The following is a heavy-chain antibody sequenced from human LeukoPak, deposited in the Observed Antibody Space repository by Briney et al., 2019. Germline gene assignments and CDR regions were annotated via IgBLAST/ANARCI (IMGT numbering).Heavy chain of an antibody. D-gene: IGHD3-9*01. V-gene: IGHV1-69*05. J-gene: IGHJ4*02. CDR3: ARELGHYDILTGYYRGYFDY. CDR2: IIPIFGTA. CDR1: GGTFISYA. Sequence: ASVKVSCKASGGTFISYAISWVRQAPGQGLEWMGGIIPIFGTANYAQKLQGRVTITTDESTSTAYIELSSLRSEDTAVYYCARELGHYDILTGYYRGYFDYWGQGTLVTVSS.